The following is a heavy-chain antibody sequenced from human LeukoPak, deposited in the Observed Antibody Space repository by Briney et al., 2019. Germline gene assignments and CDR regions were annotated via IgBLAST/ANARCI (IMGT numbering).Heavy chain of an antibody. V-gene: IGHV3-7*01. J-gene: IGHJ4*02. CDR3: AIWTSGNY. D-gene: IGHD1-1*01. CDR2: MDPTGSQK. CDR1: QFTFNGSW. Sequence: VGSLRLSSADSQFTFNGSWMNWVRQAPGKGLEWVANMDPTGSQKRYVDSVRGRFTISKDNPGASLYLDMHSLRAEDTAIYYCAIWTSGNYWGQGTLVTVSS.